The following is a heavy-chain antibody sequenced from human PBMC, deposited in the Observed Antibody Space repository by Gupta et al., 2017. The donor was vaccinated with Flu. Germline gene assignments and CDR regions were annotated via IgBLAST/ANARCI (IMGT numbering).Heavy chain of an antibody. Sequence: EVQLVESGGGLVQPGGSLRLSCAASGFTVSSNYMSWVRQDPGKGLEWVSVIYSGGSTYYADSVKGRFTISRDNSKNTLYLQMNSLRAEDTAVYYCARARRGDYYDSSGYTHHYGMDVWGQGTTVTVSS. D-gene: IGHD3-22*01. CDR2: IYSGGST. CDR1: GFTVSSNY. V-gene: IGHV3-66*02. CDR3: ARARRGDYYDSSGYTHHYGMDV. J-gene: IGHJ6*02.